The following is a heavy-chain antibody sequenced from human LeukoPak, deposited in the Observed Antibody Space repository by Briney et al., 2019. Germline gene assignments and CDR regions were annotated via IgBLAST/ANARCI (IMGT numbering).Heavy chain of an antibody. Sequence: ASVKVSCKTSGYTFTGYYMHWVRQAPGQGLEWMGWINPNSGGTNYAQKFQGRVTMTRDTSISTAYMELSKLRSDDTAVYYCARVPRSAGVSGWYHYWGQGTLVTVSS. CDR1: GYTFTGYY. CDR3: ARVPRSAGVSGWYHY. V-gene: IGHV1-2*02. CDR2: INPNSGGT. D-gene: IGHD6-19*01. J-gene: IGHJ4*02.